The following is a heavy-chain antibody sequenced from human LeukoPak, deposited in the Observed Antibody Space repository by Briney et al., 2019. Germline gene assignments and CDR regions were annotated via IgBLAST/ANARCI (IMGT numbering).Heavy chain of an antibody. CDR2: INSDGSGT. CDR3: ARSSRYCSGGSCPDAYDI. CDR1: GFTFSYYW. Sequence: GGSLRLSCAASGFTFSYYWMYWVRQAPGKGLVWVSRINSDGSGTTYADSVKGRFTISRDNAKNTLFLQMNSPRAEDTAVYYCARSSRYCSGGSCPDAYDIWGQGTMVTVSS. D-gene: IGHD2-15*01. V-gene: IGHV3-74*01. J-gene: IGHJ3*02.